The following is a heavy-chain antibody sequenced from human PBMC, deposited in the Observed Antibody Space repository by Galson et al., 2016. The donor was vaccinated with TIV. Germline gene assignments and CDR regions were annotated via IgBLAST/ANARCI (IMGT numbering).Heavy chain of an antibody. Sequence: SETLSLTCAVSGYSISRGFYWAWIRQPPGQGLEWMGTIYHGGSTYFNPSLKSRVAISVDTSKNQFSLKLTSVTASDTAVYYCARGTGFSYGFWYWGQGALVTVSS. J-gene: IGHJ4*02. V-gene: IGHV4-38-2*01. D-gene: IGHD5-18*01. CDR3: ARGTGFSYGFWY. CDR1: GYSISRGFY. CDR2: IYHGGST.